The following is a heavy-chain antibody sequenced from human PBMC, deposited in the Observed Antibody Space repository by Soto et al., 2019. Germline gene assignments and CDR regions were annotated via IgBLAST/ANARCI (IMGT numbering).Heavy chain of an antibody. CDR3: VKRGYSSGYLGYYYGMDV. D-gene: IGHD5-18*01. V-gene: IGHV3-64D*06. Sequence: PGGSLRLSCSASGFTFSSYAMHWVRQAPGKGLEYVSAISSNGGSTYYADSVKGRFTISRDNSKNTLYLQMSSLRAEDTAVYYCVKRGYSSGYLGYYYGMDVWGQGTTVTVSS. CDR2: ISSNGGST. J-gene: IGHJ6*02. CDR1: GFTFSSYA.